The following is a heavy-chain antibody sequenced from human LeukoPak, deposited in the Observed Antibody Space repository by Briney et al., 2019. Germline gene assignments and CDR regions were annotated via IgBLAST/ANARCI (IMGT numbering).Heavy chain of an antibody. V-gene: IGHV3-30*14. CDR1: GFTFSNYA. J-gene: IGHJ4*02. CDR2: ISYDGNIE. D-gene: IGHD6-19*01. Sequence: GGSLRLSCAASGFTFSNYAIHWVRQAPGKGLEWVAIISYDGNIEYYADSVKGRFTISRDNSKSTLYLQMNSLRAEDTAVYYCASGDSSGWYSPSHLDYWGQGTLVTVSS. CDR3: ASGDSSGWYSPSHLDY.